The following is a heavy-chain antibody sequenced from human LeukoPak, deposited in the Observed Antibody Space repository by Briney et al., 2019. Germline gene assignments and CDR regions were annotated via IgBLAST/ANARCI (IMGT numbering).Heavy chain of an antibody. Sequence: SETLSLTCTVSGGSISSGSYYWGWIRQPPGKGLEWIGSIFDSGSTYYRPSLKSRVTISRDTSKNQFSLQLSSVTAADTAVYYCARYTSSYYYDFDNWGQGTLVTVSS. D-gene: IGHD3-22*01. CDR1: GGSISSGSYY. CDR3: ARYTSSYYYDFDN. CDR2: IFDSGST. V-gene: IGHV4-39*01. J-gene: IGHJ4*02.